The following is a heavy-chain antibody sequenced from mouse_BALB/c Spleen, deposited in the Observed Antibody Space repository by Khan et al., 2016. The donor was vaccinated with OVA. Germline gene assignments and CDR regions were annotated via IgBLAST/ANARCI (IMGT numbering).Heavy chain of an antibody. CDR3: VRSWDSYYFDY. D-gene: IGHD4-1*01. CDR1: GYIFTKFW. Sequence: QVQLKQSGAELARPGASVKLSCKASGYIFTKFWMQWVKQRPGQGLEWIGAIYPGNGDTRYTQRFKGKATLTADESSSTAYMQLSSLASEDSAVYYCVRSWDSYYFDYWGQGTTLTVSS. CDR2: IYPGNGDT. V-gene: IGHV1-87*01. J-gene: IGHJ2*01.